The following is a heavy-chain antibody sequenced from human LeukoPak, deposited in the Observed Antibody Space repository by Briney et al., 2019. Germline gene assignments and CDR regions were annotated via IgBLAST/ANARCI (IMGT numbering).Heavy chain of an antibody. J-gene: IGHJ3*02. CDR3: ARAYYFDTTGHDSDALDI. D-gene: IGHD3-22*01. CDR2: IMSDATNK. CDR1: GFNFRNYD. Sequence: GRSLRLSCAASGFNFRNYDMHWVRQAPGKGLEWVASIMSDATNKHYADSVKGRFTISRDNAKNTLFLQMNSLRAEDTAVYYCARAYYFDTTGHDSDALDIWGRGTMVTVSS. V-gene: IGHV3-33*01.